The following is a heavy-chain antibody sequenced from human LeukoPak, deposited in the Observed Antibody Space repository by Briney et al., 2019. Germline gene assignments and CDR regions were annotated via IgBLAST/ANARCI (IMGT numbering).Heavy chain of an antibody. J-gene: IGHJ4*02. Sequence: GGSLRLSCAASGFTFSSYSMNWVRQAPGKGLEWVSYISSSSTIYYADSVKGRFTISRDNAKNSLYLQMNSLRDEDTAVYYCARDEAAAGHFDYWGQGTLVTVSS. D-gene: IGHD6-13*01. CDR3: ARDEAAAGHFDY. CDR2: ISSSSTI. CDR1: GFTFSSYS. V-gene: IGHV3-48*02.